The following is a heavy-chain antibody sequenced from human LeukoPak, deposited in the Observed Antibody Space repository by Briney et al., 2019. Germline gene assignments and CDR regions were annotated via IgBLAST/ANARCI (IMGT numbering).Heavy chain of an antibody. J-gene: IGHJ5*02. V-gene: IGHV4-39*01. CDR1: GDSISTSDYY. CDR2: IYYSGST. CDR3: ARHGVYGSGSYYWFDP. Sequence: PSETLSLTCTVSGDSISTSDYYWGWIRQPPGEGLEWIGSIYYSGSTYYNPSLKSRVTISVDTSKKQFSLKLSSVTAADTAVYYCARHGVYGSGSYYWFDPWGQGTLVTVSS. D-gene: IGHD3-10*01.